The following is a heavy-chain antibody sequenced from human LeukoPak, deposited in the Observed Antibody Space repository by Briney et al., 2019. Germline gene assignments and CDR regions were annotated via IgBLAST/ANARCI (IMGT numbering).Heavy chain of an antibody. J-gene: IGHJ2*01. CDR1: GGSISSYY. Sequence: SETLSLTCTVSGGSISSYYWSWIRQPPGKGLEWIGYIYYSGSTNFNPSLKSRVTISVDTSKNQFSLKLSSVTAADTAVYYCARETRVGWYFDLWGRGTLVTVSS. V-gene: IGHV4-59*01. D-gene: IGHD1/OR15-1a*01. CDR2: IYYSGST. CDR3: ARETRVGWYFDL.